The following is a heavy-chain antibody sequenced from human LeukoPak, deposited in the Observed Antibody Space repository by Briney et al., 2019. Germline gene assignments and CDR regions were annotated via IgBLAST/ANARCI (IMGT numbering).Heavy chain of an antibody. CDR2: IYYTGST. V-gene: IGHV4-39*07. CDR1: GGSISSSSYF. J-gene: IGHJ4*02. D-gene: IGHD6-19*01. Sequence: SETLSLTCTVSGGSISSSSYFWAWIRQPPGKGLGWIGSIYYTGSTYYNPSLKSRVTLLVHMSKNQFSLKLSSVTAADTAVYYCARGSYPGWYNGEFDYWGQGTLVTVSS. CDR3: ARGSYPGWYNGEFDY.